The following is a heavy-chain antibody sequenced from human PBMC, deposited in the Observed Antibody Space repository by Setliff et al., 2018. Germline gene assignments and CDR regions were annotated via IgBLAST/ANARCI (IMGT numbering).Heavy chain of an antibody. V-gene: IGHV4-39*07. CDR1: GGSISNSDYY. D-gene: IGHD2-8*01. Sequence: SETLSLTCSVSGGSISNSDYYWDWIRQPPGKGLEWIGRVYYSGDTYYIPSLLSRVTISVDTSKNQFSLKLSSVTAADTAVYYCAKDAGVTGGLYRYYIDAWGKGTTVTVSS. J-gene: IGHJ6*03. CDR2: VYYSGDT. CDR3: AKDAGVTGGLYRYYIDA.